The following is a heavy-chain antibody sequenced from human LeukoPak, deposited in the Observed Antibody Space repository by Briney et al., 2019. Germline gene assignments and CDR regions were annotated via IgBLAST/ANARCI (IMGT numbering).Heavy chain of an antibody. D-gene: IGHD2-15*01. CDR1: GFTFSSYA. CDR3: ARVPHSGYCSGGSCPSYFDY. CDR2: ISYDGSNK. J-gene: IGHJ4*02. V-gene: IGHV3-30-3*01. Sequence: PGGSLRLSCAASGFTFSSYAMHWVRQAPGKGLEWVAVISYDGSNKYYADSVKGRFTISRDNSKNTLYLQMNSLRAEDTAVYYCARVPHSGYCSGGSCPSYFDYWGQGTLVTVSS.